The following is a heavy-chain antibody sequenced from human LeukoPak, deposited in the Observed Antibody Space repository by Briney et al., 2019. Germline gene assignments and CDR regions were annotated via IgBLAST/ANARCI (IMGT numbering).Heavy chain of an antibody. V-gene: IGHV4-38-2*01. CDR1: GYSISSGYY. CDR2: IYHSGST. Sequence: SETLSLTCAVSGYSISSGYYWGWIRQPPGKGLEWIGSIYHSGSTHYNPSLKSRVTISVDTSKNQFSLKLSSVTAADTAVYYCARLGDIAAAGTRSDYFDYWGQGTLVTVSS. CDR3: ARLGDIAAAGTRSDYFDY. J-gene: IGHJ4*02. D-gene: IGHD6-13*01.